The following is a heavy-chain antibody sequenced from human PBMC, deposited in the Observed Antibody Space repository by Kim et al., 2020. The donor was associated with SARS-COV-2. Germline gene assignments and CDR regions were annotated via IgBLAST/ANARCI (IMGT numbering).Heavy chain of an antibody. CDR3: ATARYYYDSGSYCRGCALDI. CDR1: GFTFDDYA. V-gene: IGHV3-9*01. CDR2: ISCNSGSM. Sequence: GGSLRLSCAASGFTFDDYAMHWVRQAPGKGLEWVSGISCNSGSMAYADSVTGRFTISRDNAKNSLYLQMNSLRAEDTAVYYCATARYYYDSGSYCRGCALDIWGQGTTVTVSS. D-gene: IGHD3-22*01. J-gene: IGHJ3*02.